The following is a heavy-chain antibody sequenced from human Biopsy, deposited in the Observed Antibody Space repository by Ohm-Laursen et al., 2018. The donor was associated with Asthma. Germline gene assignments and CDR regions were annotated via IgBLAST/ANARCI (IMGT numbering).Heavy chain of an antibody. D-gene: IGHD3-16*02. V-gene: IGHV3-30-3*01. Sequence: SLRLSCSASGFTFSSYAMHWVLQAPGKGLEWVAVISYDGSNTYYADSVKGRFTISRDNSKNTLYLQMNSLRAEDTAVYYCARDLHPTNHLGELSEGFDYWGQGTLVTVSS. CDR1: GFTFSSYA. CDR2: ISYDGSNT. J-gene: IGHJ4*02. CDR3: ARDLHPTNHLGELSEGFDY.